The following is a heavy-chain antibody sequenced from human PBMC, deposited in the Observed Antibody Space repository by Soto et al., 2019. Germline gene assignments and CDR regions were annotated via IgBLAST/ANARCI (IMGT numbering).Heavy chain of an antibody. CDR1: GGSISSGDYY. CDR3: ARVQGSGNIDY. D-gene: IGHD3-10*01. Sequence: SETLSLTCTVSGGSISSGDYYWSWIRQPPGKGLEWIGYIYYSGSTYYNPSLKSRVTISVDTSKNQFSLKLSSVTAADTSVYYCARVQGSGNIDYWGKGTLFTVSS. CDR2: IYYSGST. J-gene: IGHJ4*02. V-gene: IGHV4-30-4*01.